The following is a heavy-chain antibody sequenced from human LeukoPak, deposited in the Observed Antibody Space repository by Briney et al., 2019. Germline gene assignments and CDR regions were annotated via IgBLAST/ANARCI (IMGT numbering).Heavy chain of an antibody. CDR3: ARSLRYYYVSAYYFDY. J-gene: IGHJ4*02. Sequence: SETLSLTCGVYGGSFSDYYWTWIRQPPGKGLEWFGEINHNGNTNYNPSLKSRVTMSVDTSKHQFSLKLSSVTAADTAVYYCARSLRYYYVSAYYFDYWGQGTLVTVSS. CDR2: INHNGNT. CDR1: GGSFSDYY. V-gene: IGHV4-34*10. D-gene: IGHD3-10*02.